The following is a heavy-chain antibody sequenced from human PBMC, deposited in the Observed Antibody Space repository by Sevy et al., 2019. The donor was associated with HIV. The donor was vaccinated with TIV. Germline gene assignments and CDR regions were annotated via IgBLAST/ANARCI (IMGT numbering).Heavy chain of an antibody. V-gene: IGHV3-23*01. CDR1: GFTFNTHA. CDR2: ISGPGLST. J-gene: IGHJ3*01. CDR3: AKALNPALESMIEVVLRTLKGFDV. Sequence: GGSLRLSCAASGFTFNTHAMTWVRQAPGKGLEWVSVISGPGLSTYYADSVNGRFTISRDNSKNTLYLQMNSLRADDTATYYCAKALNPALESMIEVVLRTLKGFDVWGQGTMVTVSS. D-gene: IGHD3-22*01.